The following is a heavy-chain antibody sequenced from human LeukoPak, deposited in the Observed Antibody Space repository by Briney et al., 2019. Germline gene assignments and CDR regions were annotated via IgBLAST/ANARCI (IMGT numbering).Heavy chain of an antibody. CDR2: IYHGGNS. Sequence: PSETLSLTCTVSGGSVSSGSSYWSWIRQPPGKGLEWIGYIYHGGNSNYNPSLKSRVTISIDTSKNQFSLKLSSVTAADTAVYYCARAGHYYGSGSYFYYYGMDVWGQGTTVTVSS. CDR1: GGSVSSGSSY. J-gene: IGHJ6*02. V-gene: IGHV4-61*01. CDR3: ARAGHYYGSGSYFYYYGMDV. D-gene: IGHD3-10*01.